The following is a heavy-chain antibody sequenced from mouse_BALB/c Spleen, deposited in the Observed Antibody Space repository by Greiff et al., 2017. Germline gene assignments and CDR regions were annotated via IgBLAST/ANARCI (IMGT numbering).Heavy chain of an antibody. CDR3: ASERGGGYRYAMDY. CDR2: ISYSGST. J-gene: IGHJ4*01. Sequence: EVKLVESGPGLVKPSQSLSLTCTVTGYSITSDYAWNWIRQFPGNKLEWMGYISYSGSTSYNPSLKSRISITRDTSKNQFFLQLNSVTTEDTATYYCASERGGGYRYAMDYWGQGTSVTVSS. D-gene: IGHD2-2*01. V-gene: IGHV3-2*02. CDR1: GYSITSDYA.